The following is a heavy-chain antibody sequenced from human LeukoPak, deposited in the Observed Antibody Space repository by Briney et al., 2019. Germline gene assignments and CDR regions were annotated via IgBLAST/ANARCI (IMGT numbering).Heavy chain of an antibody. D-gene: IGHD6-19*01. CDR2: ISGSGGST. Sequence: GGSLRLSCAASGFTFSSYAMSWVRQAPGKGLEWVSAISGSGGSTYYADSVKGRFTISRDNSKNTLYLQMNSLRAEDTAVYFCAKGRVVAGTGGSFDYWGQGTLVTVSS. J-gene: IGHJ4*02. V-gene: IGHV3-23*01. CDR3: AKGRVVAGTGGSFDY. CDR1: GFTFSSYA.